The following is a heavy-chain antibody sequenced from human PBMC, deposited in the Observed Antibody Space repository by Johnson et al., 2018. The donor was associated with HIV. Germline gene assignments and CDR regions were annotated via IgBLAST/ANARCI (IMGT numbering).Heavy chain of an antibody. CDR3: ARSKDCSGGSCPDAFDI. J-gene: IGHJ3*02. Sequence: QVQLVESGGGVVQPGRSLRLSCAASGFTFTSYAMHWVRQAPGKGLEWVAVVSYDGSTKYYADSVKGRVTISRDNSENTLYLQMNSLRAEDTAVYYFARSKDCSGGSCPDAFDIWGQGTMLIVSS. D-gene: IGHD2-15*01. V-gene: IGHV3-30*04. CDR1: GFTFTSYA. CDR2: VSYDGSTK.